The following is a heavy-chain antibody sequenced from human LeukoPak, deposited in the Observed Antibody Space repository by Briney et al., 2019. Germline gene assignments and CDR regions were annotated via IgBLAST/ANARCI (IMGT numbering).Heavy chain of an antibody. J-gene: IGHJ4*02. Sequence: GGSLRLSCAASGFTFGSYALHWVRQAPGKGLEWVAFISYHGKSENYADSVRGRFTISRDISKNMLYLQMNSLRPEDTAVYYCARDSVTAGFYFDYWGQGTLVTVSS. D-gene: IGHD2-21*02. CDR2: ISYHGKSE. CDR1: GFTFGSYA. V-gene: IGHV3-30*04. CDR3: ARDSVTAGFYFDY.